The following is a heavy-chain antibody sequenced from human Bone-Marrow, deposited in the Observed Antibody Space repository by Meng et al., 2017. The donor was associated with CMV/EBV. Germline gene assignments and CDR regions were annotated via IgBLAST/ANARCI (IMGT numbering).Heavy chain of an antibody. CDR3: ARRKIISLIRAFDL. D-gene: IGHD3-10*01. Sequence: GESLKISWEGFGYTFTTYWIAWVRQTPGKGLEWMGIIYPGDSETRYNQAFQGQVTISADTSTNTAYLQWTSLRVSDTAIYLCARRKIISLIRAFDLWGQGTLVTVSS. V-gene: IGHV5-51*01. J-gene: IGHJ4*02. CDR2: IYPGDSET. CDR1: GYTFTTYW.